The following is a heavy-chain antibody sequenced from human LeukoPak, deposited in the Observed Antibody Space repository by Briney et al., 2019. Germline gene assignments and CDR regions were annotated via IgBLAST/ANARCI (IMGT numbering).Heavy chain of an antibody. CDR1: GFTFNSYA. CDR2: ISGSGGST. Sequence: GGSLRLSCAASGFTFNSYAMSCVRQAAGKGLEWVSSISGSGGSTYYADSVKGRFTISRDSSKNMLYLQMNILRAEDTAIYYCAKDGIDSGDPNGFDPWGQGTLVTVSS. J-gene: IGHJ5*02. D-gene: IGHD3-10*01. V-gene: IGHV3-23*01. CDR3: AKDGIDSGDPNGFDP.